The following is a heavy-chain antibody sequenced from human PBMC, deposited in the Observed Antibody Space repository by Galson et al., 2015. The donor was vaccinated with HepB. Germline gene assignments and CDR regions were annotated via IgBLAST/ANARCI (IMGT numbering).Heavy chain of an antibody. D-gene: IGHD6-6*01. CDR2: IDWDDDK. CDR1: GFSLSTSGMC. Sequence: PALVKPTQTLTLTCTFSGFSLSTSGMCVSWIRQPPGKALEWLALIDWDDDKYYSTSLKTRLTISKDTSKNQVVLTMTNMDPVDTATYYCARGSISNIAARPFWFDPWGQGTLVTVSS. CDR3: ARGSISNIAARPFWFDP. V-gene: IGHV2-70*01. J-gene: IGHJ5*02.